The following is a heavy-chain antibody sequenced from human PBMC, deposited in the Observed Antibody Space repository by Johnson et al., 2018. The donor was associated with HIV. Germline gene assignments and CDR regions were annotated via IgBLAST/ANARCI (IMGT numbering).Heavy chain of an antibody. CDR1: GFTFDAYG. CDR2: ISWNGGST. CDR3: ARDRGAFDI. J-gene: IGHJ3*02. Sequence: VQLVESGGGVVRPGGSLRLSCAASGFTFDAYGMSWVRQAPGKGLEGVSGISWNGGSTCYAESVKGRFSLSRDNAKNSLYLQMNSLRAEDTAVYYCARDRGAFDIWGQGTMVTVSS. V-gene: IGHV3-20*04.